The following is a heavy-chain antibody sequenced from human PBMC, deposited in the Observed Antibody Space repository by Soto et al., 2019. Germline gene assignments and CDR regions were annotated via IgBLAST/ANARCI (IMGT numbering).Heavy chain of an antibody. D-gene: IGHD3-10*01. Sequence: PGGSLRLSCAASGFTFSHFAMHWVRQAPGKGLEWVAIISYDGSKKNYADSVQGRFTISRDNSRNMFYLQMNSLTTGDTALYYCARNDYGTYYFDYWGLGTPVTVSS. CDR2: ISYDGSKK. V-gene: IGHV3-30*03. J-gene: IGHJ4*02. CDR1: GFTFSHFA. CDR3: ARNDYGTYYFDY.